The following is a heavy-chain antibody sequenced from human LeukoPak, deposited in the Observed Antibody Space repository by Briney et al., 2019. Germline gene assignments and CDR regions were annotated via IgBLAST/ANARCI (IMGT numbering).Heavy chain of an antibody. J-gene: IGHJ5*02. V-gene: IGHV4-31*03. CDR1: GASITSGGYY. Sequence: SQTLSLTCTVSGASITSGGYYWPWIRQHPGKGLEWIGYMYYSGSSYYNPSLKSRLTISLDTSKNEFSLKLSSVTAADTAVYYCAIGGTIFGVANWFDPWGQGTLVTVSS. CDR2: MYYSGSS. D-gene: IGHD3-3*02. CDR3: AIGGTIFGVANWFDP.